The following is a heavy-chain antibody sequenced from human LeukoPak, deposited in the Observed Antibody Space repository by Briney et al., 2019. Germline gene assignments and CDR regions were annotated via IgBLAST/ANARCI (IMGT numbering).Heavy chain of an antibody. Sequence: PGRSLRLSCAASGFTFGNYAIHWVRQAPGQGLEWVSFISHDGSDKYYADSVKGRFTISRDNSKNTLYLQMDSLRAEDTAVFYCARDRYSGSYGGYFDYWGQGTLVTVSS. CDR3: ARDRYSGSYGGYFDY. V-gene: IGHV3-30-3*01. CDR2: ISHDGSDK. CDR1: GFTFGNYA. D-gene: IGHD1-26*01. J-gene: IGHJ4*02.